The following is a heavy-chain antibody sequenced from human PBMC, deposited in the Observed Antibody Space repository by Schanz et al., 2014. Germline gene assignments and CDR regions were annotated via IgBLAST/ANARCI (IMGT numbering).Heavy chain of an antibody. CDR3: ARAGQDYSDSSGYATYYFGN. D-gene: IGHD3-22*01. J-gene: IGHJ4*02. Sequence: VQLEQSGAEVKKPGSSVKVSCKASGGTFSSFGINWVRQAPGQGLEWMGRIIPSLGLAKYEQKFQDKVTITADTSTTTAYMELSGLRSEDTAVYYCARAGQDYSDSSGYATYYFGNWGQGTLVTVSS. CDR2: IIPSLGLA. V-gene: IGHV1-69*04. CDR1: GGTFSSFG.